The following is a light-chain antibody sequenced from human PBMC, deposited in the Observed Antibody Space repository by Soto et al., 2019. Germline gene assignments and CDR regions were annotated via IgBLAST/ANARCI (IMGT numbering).Light chain of an antibody. CDR2: KAS. V-gene: IGKV1-5*03. Sequence: TQSPSTLSASVGDRVTITCRASQSCGTSLAWYQQRPGKAPNLLIYKASNLESGVPSRFSGSGSGTEFTLTISSVQPDDFATYYCQQYNNYWTFGQGTKVEIK. CDR3: QQYNNYWT. J-gene: IGKJ1*01. CDR1: QSCGTS.